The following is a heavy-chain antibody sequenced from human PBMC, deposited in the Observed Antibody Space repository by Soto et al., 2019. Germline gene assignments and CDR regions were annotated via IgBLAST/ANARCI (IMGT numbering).Heavy chain of an antibody. V-gene: IGHV3-53*01. CDR2: VDSGGIT. CDR1: GFTVNIHY. CDR3: ARDPPATRHGMDV. Sequence: GGALRLSCAASGFTVNIHYMSWVRQAPGKGLEWVAGVDSGGITYYADSVRGGLTSSRDNSKNTLYLQMTRMRAEDTAVYYCARDPPATRHGMDVWGQGTPVTVSS. J-gene: IGHJ6*02.